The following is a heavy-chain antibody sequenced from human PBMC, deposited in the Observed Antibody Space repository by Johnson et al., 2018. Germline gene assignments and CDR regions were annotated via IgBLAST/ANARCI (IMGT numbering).Heavy chain of an antibody. Sequence: QLVESGGGVVQPGRSLRLSCAASGFTFSSYAMHWVRQAPGKGLEWVAVISYDGSNKYYADSVKGRFTISRDNSKNTLYLQMKSRRAEDTAVYYCARPLKDTAMDYYYYYYMDVWGKGTTVTVSS. CDR3: ARPLKDTAMDYYYYYYMDV. CDR1: GFTFSSYA. CDR2: ISYDGSNK. D-gene: IGHD5-18*01. V-gene: IGHV3-30-3*01. J-gene: IGHJ6*03.